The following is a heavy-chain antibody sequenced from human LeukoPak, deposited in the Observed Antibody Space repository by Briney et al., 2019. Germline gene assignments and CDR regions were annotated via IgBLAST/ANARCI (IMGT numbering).Heavy chain of an antibody. Sequence: SETLSLTCTVSGGSISSYYWSWIRQPPGKGLEWIGEINHSGSTNYNPSLKSRVTISVDTSKNQFSLKLSSVTAADTAVYYCARGRYRRVTGIDYWGQGTLVTVSS. J-gene: IGHJ4*02. CDR3: ARGRYRRVTGIDY. CDR1: GGSISSYY. V-gene: IGHV4-34*01. CDR2: INHSGST. D-gene: IGHD5-18*01.